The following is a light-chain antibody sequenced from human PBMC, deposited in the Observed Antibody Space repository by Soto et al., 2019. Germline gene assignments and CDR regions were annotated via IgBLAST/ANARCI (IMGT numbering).Light chain of an antibody. CDR1: QDISNY. Sequence: DIQMTQSPSSLSASVGDRVTITCQASQDISNYLNWYQQKPGKATKLLIYDASNLETGVPSRFDRSGSGTDFTFTISSLQPEDIATYYCQQYDNLPITLGGGTKVEIK. CDR3: QQYDNLPIT. V-gene: IGKV1-33*01. CDR2: DAS. J-gene: IGKJ4*01.